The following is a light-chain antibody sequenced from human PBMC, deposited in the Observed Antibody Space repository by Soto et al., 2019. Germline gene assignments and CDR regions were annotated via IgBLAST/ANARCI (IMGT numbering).Light chain of an antibody. Sequence: DIVMTQSPEFLAVPLGERATINCKSSQSLLYSSNNKTYLAWYQHRPGQSPKMLIFWASARESGVPDRFSGSGSETDFSLSPHRLQAEDAAVYYCQQYYSDFFTFGQGTRLEIK. CDR3: QQYYSDFFT. J-gene: IGKJ2*01. CDR1: QSLLYSSNNKTY. CDR2: WAS. V-gene: IGKV4-1*01.